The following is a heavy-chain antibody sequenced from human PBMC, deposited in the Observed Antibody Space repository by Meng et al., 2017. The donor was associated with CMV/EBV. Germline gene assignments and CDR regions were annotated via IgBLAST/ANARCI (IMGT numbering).Heavy chain of an antibody. V-gene: IGHV3-30*04. D-gene: IGHD6-19*01. Sequence: GESLKISCAASGFTFSSYAMHWVRQAPGKGLEWVAVISYDGSNKYYADSVKGRFTISRDNSKNTLYLQMNSLRAEDTAVYYCARDWRQWLGSYYYYGMDVWGQGTTVTVS. J-gene: IGHJ6*02. CDR1: GFTFSSYA. CDR3: ARDWRQWLGSYYYYGMDV. CDR2: ISYDGSNK.